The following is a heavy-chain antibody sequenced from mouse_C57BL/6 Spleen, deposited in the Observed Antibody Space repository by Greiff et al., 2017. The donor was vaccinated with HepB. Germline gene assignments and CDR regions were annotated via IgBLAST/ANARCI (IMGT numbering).Heavy chain of an antibody. CDR3: ASGGLPYYFDY. CDR1: GYTFTSYW. V-gene: IGHV1-59*01. D-gene: IGHD2-2*01. Sequence: QVQLQQPGAELVRPGTSVKLSCKASGYTFTSYWMHWVKQRPGQGLEWIGVIDPSDSYTNYNQKFKGKATLTVDTSSSTAYMQLSSLTSEDSAVYYCASGGLPYYFDYWGQGTTLTVSS. J-gene: IGHJ2*01. CDR2: IDPSDSYT.